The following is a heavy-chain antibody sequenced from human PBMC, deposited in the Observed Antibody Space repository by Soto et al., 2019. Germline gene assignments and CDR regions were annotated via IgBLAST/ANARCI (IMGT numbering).Heavy chain of an antibody. CDR2: MDPTSGST. CDR1: GYTFTSYD. D-gene: IGHD3-3*01. Sequence: APVKVSCKASGYTFTSYDINWVRQAPGQGLEWLGWMDPTSGSTGYAQNFQGRVTMTRNITINTAHMELSSLRSEDTAVYYCAGERKLDFGRRGLDVGGRGTTVTVSS. CDR3: AGERKLDFGRRGLDV. J-gene: IGHJ6*02. V-gene: IGHV1-8*01.